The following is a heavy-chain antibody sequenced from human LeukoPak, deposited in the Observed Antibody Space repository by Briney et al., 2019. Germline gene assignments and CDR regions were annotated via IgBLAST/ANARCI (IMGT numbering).Heavy chain of an antibody. CDR3: ASRNYFDSSGYTY. D-gene: IGHD3-22*01. V-gene: IGHV4-39*01. Sequence: SETLSLTCTVSGGSINSSSYYWGWIRQPPGKGLEWIGSIYYSGSTYYNPSLKSRVTISVDTSKNQFSLKLTSVTAADTAVYYCASRNYFDSSGYTYWGQGTLVTVSS. CDR2: IYYSGST. J-gene: IGHJ4*02. CDR1: GGSINSSSYY.